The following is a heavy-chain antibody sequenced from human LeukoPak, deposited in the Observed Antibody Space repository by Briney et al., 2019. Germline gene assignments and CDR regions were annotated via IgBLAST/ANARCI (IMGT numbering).Heavy chain of an antibody. D-gene: IGHD3-9*01. Sequence: SETLSLTCAVYGGSFSGYYWSWIRQPPGKGLEWIGEINHSGSTNYNPSLKSRVTISVDTSKNQFSLKLSSVTAADTAVYYCARLDDIWFDPWGQGTLVTVSS. CDR2: INHSGST. CDR3: ARLDDIWFDP. V-gene: IGHV4-34*01. J-gene: IGHJ5*02. CDR1: GGSFSGYY.